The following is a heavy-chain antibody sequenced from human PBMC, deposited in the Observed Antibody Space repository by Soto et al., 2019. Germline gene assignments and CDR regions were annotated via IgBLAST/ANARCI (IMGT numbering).Heavy chain of an antibody. J-gene: IGHJ3*02. D-gene: IGHD4-17*01. CDR1: GASMDSYH. Sequence: PPETFSLTCSVSGASMDSYHWTWLRRPPGKGLEWIGWVYNTGRTNYRSSLENRATISMDTSKNQLSLTLTSVTTADTAIFYCASFCCNDTATTDI. CDR2: VYNTGRT. V-gene: IGHV4-59*01. CDR3: ASFCCNDTATTDI.